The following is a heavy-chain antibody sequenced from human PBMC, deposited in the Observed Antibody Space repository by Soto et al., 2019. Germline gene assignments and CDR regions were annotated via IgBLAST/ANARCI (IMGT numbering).Heavy chain of an antibody. CDR1: GYTFTSYG. J-gene: IGHJ6*02. V-gene: IGHV1-18*01. Sequence: ASVKVSCKASGYTFTSYGISWVRQAPGQGLEWMGWISAYNGNTNYAQKLQGRVTMTTDTSTSTAYMELRSLRSDDTAVYYCARFWQDYYYYYGMDVWGQGTTVTVSS. CDR3: ARFWQDYYYYYGMDV. D-gene: IGHD3-3*01. CDR2: ISAYNGNT.